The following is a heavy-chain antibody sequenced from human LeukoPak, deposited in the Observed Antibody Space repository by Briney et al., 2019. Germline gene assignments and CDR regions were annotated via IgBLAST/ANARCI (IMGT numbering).Heavy chain of an antibody. D-gene: IGHD2-15*01. J-gene: IGHJ6*02. CDR1: GFIFLTYW. CDR2: IKQDGSEK. V-gene: IGHV3-7*01. Sequence: GWALTLSCASCGFIFLTYWMSGVGQAPGQGLDWLASIKQDGSEKYYVDSVKGRFTISRDNAKNSLSLQMNSLRAEDMAVYYCARDDWAASGFYGMDVWGRGTTVTVSS. CDR3: ARDDWAASGFYGMDV.